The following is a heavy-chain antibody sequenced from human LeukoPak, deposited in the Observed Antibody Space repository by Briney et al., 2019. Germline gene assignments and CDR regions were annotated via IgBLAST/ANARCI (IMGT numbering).Heavy chain of an antibody. Sequence: GGSLRLSCAASGFAFSNRAMGWVRQAPGKGLEWVSVISDSGDITYYADSAKGRFTISRDNSKNTLFLQMNSLRVEDTAVYYCAKDARRTSGWYFFDYWGQGTLVTVSS. CDR1: GFAFSNRA. D-gene: IGHD6-19*01. CDR3: AKDARRTSGWYFFDY. CDR2: ISDSGDIT. J-gene: IGHJ4*02. V-gene: IGHV3-23*01.